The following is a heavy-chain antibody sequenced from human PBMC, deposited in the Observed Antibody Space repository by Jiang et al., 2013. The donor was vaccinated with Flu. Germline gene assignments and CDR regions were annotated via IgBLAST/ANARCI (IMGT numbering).Heavy chain of an antibody. D-gene: IGHD6-19*01. CDR3: ARDLIPGIAVAGTGSWFDP. J-gene: IGHJ5*02. CDR1: GGTFSSYA. CDR2: IIPIFGTA. V-gene: IGHV1-69*01. Sequence: GSSVKVSCKASGGTFSSYAISWVRQAPGQGLEWMGGIIPIFGTANYAQKFQGRVTITADESTSTAYMELSSLRSEDTAVYYCARDLIPGIAVAGTGSWFDPWGQGTLVTVSS.